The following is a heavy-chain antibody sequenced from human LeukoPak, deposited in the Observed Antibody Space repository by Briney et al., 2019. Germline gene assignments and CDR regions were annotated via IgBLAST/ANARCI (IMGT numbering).Heavy chain of an antibody. Sequence: SETLSLTCTASGGSISSYYWSWLRQPPGKGLEWLGNIYYSGSTNYTPSPKSRVTISVDTSKNQYSLKLSSETAADTAVYCCARVNRITMIVHWGQGTLVTVSS. CDR3: ARVNRITMIVH. V-gene: IGHV4-59*08. CDR2: IYYSGST. J-gene: IGHJ4*02. CDR1: GGSISSYY. D-gene: IGHD3-22*01.